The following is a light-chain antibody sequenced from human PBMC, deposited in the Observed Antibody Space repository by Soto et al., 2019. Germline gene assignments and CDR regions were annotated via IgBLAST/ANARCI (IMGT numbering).Light chain of an antibody. CDR2: EVS. J-gene: IGLJ1*01. CDR1: SSDVGGYNY. CDR3: SSYAGSNNYV. Sequence: QSALTKPPSASGSAGQSVTISCTRTSSDVGGYNYVSWYQQHPGKAPKLMIYEVSKRPSGVPDRFSGSKSGNTASLNVSGLQAEHEADYYCSSYAGSNNYVFGTGTKVTVL. V-gene: IGLV2-8*01.